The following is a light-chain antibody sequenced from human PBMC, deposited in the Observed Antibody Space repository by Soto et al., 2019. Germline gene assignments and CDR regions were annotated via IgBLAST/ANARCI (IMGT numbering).Light chain of an antibody. CDR2: GAS. V-gene: IGKV3-15*01. Sequence: EIVLTQSPATLPVSPGERATLSCSASQSISSNLAWYQQQPGQAPRLLIYGASTRATDIPARFSGSGSGTEFSLTIRSLQSEDFAVYYCQQYNNWPRTFGQGTKVEIK. J-gene: IGKJ1*01. CDR3: QQYNNWPRT. CDR1: QSISSN.